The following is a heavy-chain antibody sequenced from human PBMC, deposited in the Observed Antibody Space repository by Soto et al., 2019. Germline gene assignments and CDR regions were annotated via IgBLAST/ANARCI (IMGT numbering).Heavy chain of an antibody. V-gene: IGHV3-33*06. CDR1: GFSFSTYG. CDR3: AKSEYSSSPYYYYYGMDV. D-gene: IGHD6-6*01. Sequence: PVGSLRLSCAASGFSFSTYGIHWVRQAPGKGLEWVAVIWHDGSKKYYVDSVKGRFTVSRDNSKDTADLLMNSLRAEDTAVYYCAKSEYSSSPYYYYYGMDVWGQGTTVTVSS. CDR2: IWHDGSKK. J-gene: IGHJ6*02.